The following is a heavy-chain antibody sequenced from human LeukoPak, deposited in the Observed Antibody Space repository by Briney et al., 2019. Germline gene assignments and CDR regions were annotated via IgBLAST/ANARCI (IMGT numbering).Heavy chain of an antibody. Sequence: GGSLRLSCAASGFTVSTNYMSWVRQTPGKGLEWVSAISGSGGSTYYADSVKGRFTISRDNSKNTLYLQMNSLRAEDTAVYYCAKDSDYDSISYFDYWGQGTLVTVSS. V-gene: IGHV3-23*01. CDR1: GFTVSTNY. CDR2: ISGSGGST. D-gene: IGHD3-22*01. J-gene: IGHJ4*02. CDR3: AKDSDYDSISYFDY.